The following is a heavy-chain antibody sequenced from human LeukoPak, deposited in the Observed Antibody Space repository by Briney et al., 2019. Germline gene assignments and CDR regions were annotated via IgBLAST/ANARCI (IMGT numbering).Heavy chain of an antibody. D-gene: IGHD3-22*01. V-gene: IGHV5-51*01. Sequence: GESLKISCKGSGYSFTSYWIGWVRQMPGKGLEWMGIIYPGDSDTRYSPSFQGQVTISADKSISTAYLQRSSLKASDTAMYYCALAPYYYDSSGYYGVLDYWGQGTLVTVSS. J-gene: IGHJ4*02. CDR2: IYPGDSDT. CDR3: ALAPYYYDSSGYYGVLDY. CDR1: GYSFTSYW.